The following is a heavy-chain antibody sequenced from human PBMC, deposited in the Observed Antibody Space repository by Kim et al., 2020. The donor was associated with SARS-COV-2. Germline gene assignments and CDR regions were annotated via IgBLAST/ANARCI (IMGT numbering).Heavy chain of an antibody. CDR2: TYYRSKWFN. J-gene: IGHJ4*02. CDR3: ARTAGYNMEY. Sequence: SQTLSLTCAISGDSVSSNSAAWNWIRQSPSRGFEWLGRTYYRSKWFNDYAVSVKSRIIINPDTSKNQFSLQLNSVTPEDAAVYYCARTAGYNMEYWGQGTLVTVSS. V-gene: IGHV6-1*01. CDR1: GDSVSSNSAA. D-gene: IGHD5-12*01.